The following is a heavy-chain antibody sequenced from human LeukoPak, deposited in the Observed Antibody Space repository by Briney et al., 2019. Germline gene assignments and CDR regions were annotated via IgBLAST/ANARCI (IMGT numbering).Heavy chain of an antibody. CDR3: ARDLKQWLVGGGDGMDV. Sequence: GSLRLSCAASGCTFSSYGMHWVRQTPGKGLEWVAVIWYDGSNKYYADSVKGRFTISRDNSKNTLYLQMNSLRAEDTAVYYCARDLKQWLVGGGDGMDVWGKGTTVTVSS. J-gene: IGHJ6*04. V-gene: IGHV3-33*01. CDR2: IWYDGSNK. D-gene: IGHD6-19*01. CDR1: GCTFSSYG.